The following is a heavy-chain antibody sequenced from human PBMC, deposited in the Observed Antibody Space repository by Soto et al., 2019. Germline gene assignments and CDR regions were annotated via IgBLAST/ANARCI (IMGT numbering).Heavy chain of an antibody. CDR2: IKQDGSEK. CDR1: GFTFSSYW. V-gene: IGHV3-7*01. Sequence: EVQLVESGGGLVQPGGSLRLSCAASGFTFSSYWMSWVRQAPGKGLEWVANIKQDGSEKYYVDSVKGRFTISRDNAKNSLYLQMNSLRAEDTAVYYCARDLDSNYELNWFDPWGQGTLVTVSS. D-gene: IGHD4-4*01. CDR3: ARDLDSNYELNWFDP. J-gene: IGHJ5*02.